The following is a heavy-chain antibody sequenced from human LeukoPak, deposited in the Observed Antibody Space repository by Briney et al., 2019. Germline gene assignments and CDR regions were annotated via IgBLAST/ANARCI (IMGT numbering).Heavy chain of an antibody. CDR3: ARDFSSKNWFDT. CDR2: FCSSGST. D-gene: IGHD2/OR15-2a*01. Sequence: KPSETLSLTCTVFGGSITTYSWSWIRQPAGRGLEWIGRFCSSGSTDYNPSLKSRVTMSVDTSKNQVSLKLSSVTAADTAIYYCARDFSSKNWFDTWGQGTLVTVSS. V-gene: IGHV4-4*07. CDR1: GGSITTYS. J-gene: IGHJ5*02.